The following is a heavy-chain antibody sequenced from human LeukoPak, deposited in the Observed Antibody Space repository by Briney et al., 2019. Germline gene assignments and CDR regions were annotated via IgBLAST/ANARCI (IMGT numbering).Heavy chain of an antibody. J-gene: IGHJ4*02. CDR1: GFTFSSYA. CDR2: ISGSGGST. D-gene: IGHD2-2*01. Sequence: GGSLRLSCAASGFTFSSYAMSWVRQAPGKGLEWASAISGSGGSTYYADSVKGRFTTSRDNSKNTLYLQMNSLRAEDTAVYYCAKVLIIVVVPAATRAFDYWGQGTLVTVSS. CDR3: AKVLIIVVVPAATRAFDY. V-gene: IGHV3-23*01.